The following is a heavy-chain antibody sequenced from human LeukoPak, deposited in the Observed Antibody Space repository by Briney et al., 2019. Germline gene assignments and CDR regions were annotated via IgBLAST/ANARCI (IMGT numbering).Heavy chain of an antibody. V-gene: IGHV3-23*01. CDR2: ISGSGGST. CDR1: GGSFSGYY. J-gene: IGHJ5*02. D-gene: IGHD3-10*01. CDR3: AKAPYDVLLNNWFDP. Sequence: PSETLSLTCAVYGGSFSGYYWSWVRQAPGKGLEWVSAISGSGGSTYYADSVKGRFTISRDNSKNTLYLQMNSLRAEDTAVYYCAKAPYDVLLNNWFDPWGQGTLVTVSS.